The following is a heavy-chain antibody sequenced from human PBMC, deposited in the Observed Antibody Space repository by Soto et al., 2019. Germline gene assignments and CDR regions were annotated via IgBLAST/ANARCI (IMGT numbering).Heavy chain of an antibody. D-gene: IGHD1-1*01. CDR2: MSHSGGT. V-gene: IGHV4-34*01. CDR3: ARVERGTATTVVDAFDI. J-gene: IGHJ3*02. CDR1: GGFVSSGSYY. Sequence: QVQLQQWGAGLLKPSETLSLTCAVYGGFVSSGSYYWSWIRQPPGKGLEWIGEMSHSGGTHFNPPLKSLVTVSGDTSKNQFSLKMSSVTAADTALYYCARVERGTATTVVDAFDIWGPGTMVTVSS.